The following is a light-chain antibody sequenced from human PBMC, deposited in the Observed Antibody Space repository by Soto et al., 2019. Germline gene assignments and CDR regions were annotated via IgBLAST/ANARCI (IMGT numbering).Light chain of an antibody. V-gene: IGKV3-20*01. CDR1: QNIKNNF. CDR3: QQYGTSLT. Sequence: IVLTQSPGTLSLSPGERATLSCRASQNIKNNFLGWYQQRPGQAPRLLIHAASIRATGTPDRFTCSACGKDFLLIIRRQEAEDFAVYYCQQYGTSLTFGGGTRVEIK. CDR2: AAS. J-gene: IGKJ4*01.